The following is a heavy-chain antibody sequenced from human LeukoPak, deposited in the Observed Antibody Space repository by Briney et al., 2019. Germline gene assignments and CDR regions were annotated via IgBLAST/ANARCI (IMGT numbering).Heavy chain of an antibody. J-gene: IGHJ6*02. V-gene: IGHV3-33*01. CDR1: GFTFSSYG. CDR2: IWYDGSNK. Sequence: PGRSLRLSCAASGFTFSSYGMHWVRQAPGKGLEWVAVIWYDGSNKYYADSVKGRFTISRDTSKNTLYLQMNSLRADDTAVYYCARYYYYYYGMDVWGQGTTVTVSS. CDR3: ARYYYYYYGMDV.